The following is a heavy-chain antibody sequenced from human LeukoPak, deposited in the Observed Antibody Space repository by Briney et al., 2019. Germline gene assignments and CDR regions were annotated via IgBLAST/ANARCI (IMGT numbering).Heavy chain of an antibody. V-gene: IGHV4-39*07. J-gene: IGHJ4*02. CDR2: IFYSGST. Sequence: SETLSLTCTVSGGSISTSNYYWGWIRQPPGKGLEWIGNIFYSGSTYHSPSLRSRVTISVDTSKNQFSLRLNSVTAADTAVYYCARPPHYYDTSGYSVWGQGTLVTVSS. CDR3: ARPPHYYDTSGYSV. D-gene: IGHD3-22*01. CDR1: GGSISTSNYY.